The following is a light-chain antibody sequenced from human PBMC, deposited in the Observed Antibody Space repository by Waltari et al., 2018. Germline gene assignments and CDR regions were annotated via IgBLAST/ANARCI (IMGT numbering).Light chain of an antibody. CDR2: GAY. Sequence: EIVMTQSPATLSVSPGDTASLSCRASQSVSSNLAWYQKKPGQAPRLLIHGAYTRATGIPARFSGSGSGTEFTLTISSLQSEDFAVYYCQQYNNWPPYTFGQGTKLEIK. CDR1: QSVSSN. CDR3: QQYNNWPPYT. V-gene: IGKV3-15*01. J-gene: IGKJ2*01.